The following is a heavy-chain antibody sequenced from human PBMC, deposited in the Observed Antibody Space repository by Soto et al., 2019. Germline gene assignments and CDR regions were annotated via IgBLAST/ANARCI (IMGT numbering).Heavy chain of an antibody. Sequence: PSETLSLTCTLSGGSISSYYWCWIRQPPGKGLEWIGCIYYSGSTNYNPSLTSRVTLSVDTSKNQFSLKLSSVTAADTAVYYCARLVRYFDSLSYAPTTDYYYMNIWGKGTTVT. V-gene: IGHV4-59*08. J-gene: IGHJ6*03. D-gene: IGHD3-9*01. CDR2: IYYSGST. CDR3: ARLVRYFDSLSYAPTTDYYYMNI. CDR1: GGSISSYY.